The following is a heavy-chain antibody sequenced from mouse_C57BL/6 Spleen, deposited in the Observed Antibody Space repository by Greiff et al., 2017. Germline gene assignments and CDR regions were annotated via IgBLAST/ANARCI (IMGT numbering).Heavy chain of an antibody. CDR2: IDPSDSET. V-gene: IGHV1-52*01. J-gene: IGHJ1*03. Sequence: VKLQQPGAELVRPGSSVKLSCKASGYTFTSYWMHWVKQRPIQGLEWIGNIDPSDSETHYNQKFKDKATLTVDKSSSTAYMQLSSLTSEDSAVYYCARSGARTKGYFDVWGTGTTVTVSS. D-gene: IGHD3-1*01. CDR1: GYTFTSYW. CDR3: ARSGARTKGYFDV.